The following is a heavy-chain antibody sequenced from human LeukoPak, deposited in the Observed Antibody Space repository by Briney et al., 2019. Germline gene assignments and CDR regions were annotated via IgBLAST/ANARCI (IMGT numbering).Heavy chain of an antibody. CDR2: IYYSGST. V-gene: IGHV4-39*01. Sequence: PSETLSLTCTGSGDSISSSNCYWRWIRQPPGKGLEWIGSIYYSGSTYYNSSLKSRVNISVDTSKNQFSLKLTSVTAADTAVYYCARHDGMMGAYSFPSWDYWGQGTLVTVSS. D-gene: IGHD1-26*01. CDR1: GDSISSSNCY. J-gene: IGHJ4*02. CDR3: ARHDGMMGAYSFPSWDY.